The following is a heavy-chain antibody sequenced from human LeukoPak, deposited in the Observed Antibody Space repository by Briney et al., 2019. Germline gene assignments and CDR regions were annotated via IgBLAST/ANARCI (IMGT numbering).Heavy chain of an antibody. Sequence: PSETLSLTCTVSGGSISSYYWSWIRQPPGKGLEWIGYIYYSGSTNYNPSLKSRVTKSVDTSKNQFSLKLSSVTAADTAVYYCASSLQLWSHFDYWGQGTLVTVSS. CDR2: IYYSGST. J-gene: IGHJ4*02. D-gene: IGHD5-18*01. CDR1: GGSISSYY. V-gene: IGHV4-59*08. CDR3: ASSLQLWSHFDY.